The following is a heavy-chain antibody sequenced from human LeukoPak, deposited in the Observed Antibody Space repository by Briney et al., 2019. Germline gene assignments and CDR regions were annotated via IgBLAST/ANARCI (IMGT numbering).Heavy chain of an antibody. J-gene: IGHJ4*02. CDR1: GFTFNTYA. D-gene: IGHD6-19*01. CDR3: AKDLGYSTGWYAFDY. V-gene: IGHV3-23*01. Sequence: GGSLRLSCAASGFTFNTYAMSWVRQAPGKGLEWVSAISGSGGSTYYADSVKGRFTIARDNSKNTLYLQMNSLRAGDTAVYYCAKDLGYSTGWYAFDYWGQGTLVTVSS. CDR2: ISGSGGST.